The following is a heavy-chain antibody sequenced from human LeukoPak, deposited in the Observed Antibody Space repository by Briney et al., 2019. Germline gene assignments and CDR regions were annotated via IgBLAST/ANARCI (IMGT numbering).Heavy chain of an antibody. D-gene: IGHD2-15*01. Sequence: SQTLSLTCTVSGDSITSGSSYWSWIRQPAGEGVEWSWGIYTTGSTNYNPFLKSRVTISAHTSKNQFSLKLTSVAAADTAVYYCARVTGSVAAFVWGQGTRVTVSS. CDR1: GDSITSGSSY. CDR2: IYTTGST. J-gene: IGHJ3*01. V-gene: IGHV4-61*02. CDR3: ARVTGSVAAFV.